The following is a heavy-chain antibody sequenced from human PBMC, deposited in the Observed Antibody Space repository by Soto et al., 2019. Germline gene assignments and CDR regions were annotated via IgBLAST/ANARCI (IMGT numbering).Heavy chain of an antibody. CDR1: GFTFSSYG. CDR2: ISYDGSNK. V-gene: IGHV3-30*18. Sequence: GGSLRLPCAASGFTFSSYGMHWVRQAPGKGLEWVAVISYDGSNKYYADSVKGRFTISRDNSKNTLYLQMNSLRAEDTAVYYCAKDREYSSRSGCLDYWGQGTLVTVSS. J-gene: IGHJ4*02. CDR3: AKDREYSSRSGCLDY. D-gene: IGHD6-13*01.